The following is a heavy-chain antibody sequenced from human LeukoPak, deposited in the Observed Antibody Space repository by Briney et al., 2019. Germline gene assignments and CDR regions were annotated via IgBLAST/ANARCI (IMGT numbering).Heavy chain of an antibody. CDR3: AKDHHADTAMVS. V-gene: IGHV3-23*01. Sequence: PGRSLRLSCAASGFTFSSYAMNWVRQAPGKGLEWVSSISGSVGRTFYADSVKGRFTISRDNSKNTLYLQMNSLRAEDTALYYCAKDHHADTAMVSWGQGTLVTVSS. D-gene: IGHD5-18*01. CDR2: ISGSVGRT. CDR1: GFTFSSYA. J-gene: IGHJ4*02.